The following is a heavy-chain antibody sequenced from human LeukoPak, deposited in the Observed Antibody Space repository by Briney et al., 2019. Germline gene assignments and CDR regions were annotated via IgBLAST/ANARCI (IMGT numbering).Heavy chain of an antibody. CDR2: ISYDGSNK. CDR3: ARDSWAYDSSGSSNY. D-gene: IGHD3-22*01. J-gene: IGHJ4*02. Sequence: GGSLRLSCAASGFTFSSYAMHWVRQAPGKGLEWVAVISYDGSNKYYADSVKGRFTISRDNSKNTLYLQMNSLRAEDTAVYYCARDSWAYDSSGSSNYWGQGTLVTVSS. CDR1: GFTFSSYA. V-gene: IGHV3-30-3*01.